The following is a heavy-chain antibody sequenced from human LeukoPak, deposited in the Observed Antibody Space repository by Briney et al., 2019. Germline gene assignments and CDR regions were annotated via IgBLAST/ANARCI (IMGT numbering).Heavy chain of an antibody. D-gene: IGHD5-18*01. V-gene: IGHV3-74*01. J-gene: IGHJ4*02. CDR2: INSDGSST. Sequence: GGSLRLSCAASGFTFSSYWMHWVRQAPGKGLVWVSRINSDGSSTNYADSAKGRFTISRDNAKCTLYLQMNSLRAEDTAVYYCARGLIYSQAAFDYWGQGTLVTVSS. CDR3: ARGLIYSQAAFDY. CDR1: GFTFSSYW.